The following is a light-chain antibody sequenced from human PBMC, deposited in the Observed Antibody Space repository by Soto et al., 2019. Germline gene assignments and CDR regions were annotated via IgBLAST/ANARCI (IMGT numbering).Light chain of an antibody. J-gene: IGKJ4*01. CDR1: KSINNL. CDR2: DVS. Sequence: DVQMTQSPSTLSASVGDRITITCRASKSINNLLAWYQQKPGKAPKFLLYDVSTLESGVPSRFSGRGSGTEFTPSISSLQPEDFATDYCQQYDSYPLTFGGGTRVEIK. V-gene: IGKV1-5*01. CDR3: QQYDSYPLT.